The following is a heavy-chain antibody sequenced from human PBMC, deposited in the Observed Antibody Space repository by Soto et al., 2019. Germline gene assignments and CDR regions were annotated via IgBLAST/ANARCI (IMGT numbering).Heavy chain of an antibody. D-gene: IGHD4-4*01. CDR2: ISSSSSYI. Sequence: PGGSLRLSCAASGFTFSSYSMNWVRQAPGKGLEWVSSISSSSSYIYYADSVKGRFTISRDNAKNSLYLQMNSLRAEDTAVYYCARVRYSNYSSELKFDPWGQGTLVTVSS. CDR3: ARVRYSNYSSELKFDP. J-gene: IGHJ5*02. V-gene: IGHV3-21*01. CDR1: GFTFSSYS.